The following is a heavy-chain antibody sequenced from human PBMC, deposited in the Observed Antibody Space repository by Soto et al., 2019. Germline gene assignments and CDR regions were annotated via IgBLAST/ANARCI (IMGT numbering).Heavy chain of an antibody. Sequence: ETLSLTCTVSGGSISSSSYYWGWIRQPPGKGLEWIGSIYYSGSTYYNPSLKSRVTISVDTSKNQFSLKLSSVTAADTAVYYCARAASWFDPWGQGTLVTVS. CDR1: GGSISSSSYY. CDR3: ARAASWFDP. V-gene: IGHV4-39*01. CDR2: IYYSGST. D-gene: IGHD6-25*01. J-gene: IGHJ5*02.